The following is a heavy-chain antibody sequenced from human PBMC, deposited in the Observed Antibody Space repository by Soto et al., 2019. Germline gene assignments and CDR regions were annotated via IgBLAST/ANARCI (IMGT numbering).Heavy chain of an antibody. CDR1: GGTFRNSA. CDR2: IMPIFRTP. D-gene: IGHD1-1*01. J-gene: IGHJ6*02. V-gene: IGHV1-69*12. Sequence: QVQLEQSGAEVKKPGSSVKVSCKASGGTFRNSAISWVRQAPGQGLEWMGGIMPIFRTPDYAQKSQGRVTITADESTSTAYMELSGLRSHDSAVYYCARENDLPQLGGNYYSVVDVWGHGTTVTVSS. CDR3: ARENDLPQLGGNYYSVVDV.